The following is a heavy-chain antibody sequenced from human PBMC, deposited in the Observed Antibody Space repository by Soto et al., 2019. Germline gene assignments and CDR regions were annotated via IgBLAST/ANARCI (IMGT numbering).Heavy chain of an antibody. CDR1: GYTFSSHC. Sequence: ASVKVSCKASGYTFSSHCIIWVRQAPGPGLEWMGWISGYNGNAKYAQRFQGRVTMTTDTSASTVYMDLRSLGSDDSAVYYCAREGSYGWYDCWGQGTLVTVSS. J-gene: IGHJ5*01. V-gene: IGHV1-18*01. CDR2: ISGYNGNA. CDR3: AREGSYGWYDC. D-gene: IGHD2-15*01.